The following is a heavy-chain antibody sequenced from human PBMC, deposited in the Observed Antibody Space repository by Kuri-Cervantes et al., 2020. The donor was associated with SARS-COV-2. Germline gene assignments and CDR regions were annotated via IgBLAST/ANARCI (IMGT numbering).Heavy chain of an antibody. CDR2: ISYDGSNK. D-gene: IGHD3-16*01. CDR1: GFTFSSYA. J-gene: IGHJ4*02. V-gene: IGHV3-30-3*01. CDR3: ATQRGSSIITPVDS. Sequence: GESLKISCAASGFTFSSYAMHWVRQAPGKGLEWVAVISYDGSNKYYADSVKGRFTISRDNSKNTLYLQMNSLRAEDTAVYYCATQRGSSIITPVDSWGQGNRV.